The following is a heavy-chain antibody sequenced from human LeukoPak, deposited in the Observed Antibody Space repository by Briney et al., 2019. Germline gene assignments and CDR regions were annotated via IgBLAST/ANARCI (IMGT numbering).Heavy chain of an antibody. CDR3: ARAGDYGSGTPDAFDI. V-gene: IGHV4-39*07. Sequence: SETLSLTCTVSGGSISSSSYYWGWIRQPPGKGLEWIGSIFYSGTTYFNPSLKRRVTISVDTSKNQFSLKLSSVTAADTAVYYCARAGDYGSGTPDAFDIWGQGTMVTVSS. D-gene: IGHD3-10*01. CDR2: IFYSGTT. CDR1: GGSISSSSYY. J-gene: IGHJ3*02.